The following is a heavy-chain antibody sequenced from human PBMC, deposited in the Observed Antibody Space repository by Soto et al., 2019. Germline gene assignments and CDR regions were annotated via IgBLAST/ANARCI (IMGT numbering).Heavy chain of an antibody. Sequence: GGSLRLSCAASGFTFSSYAMSWVRQAPGKGLEWVSAISGSGGSTYYADSVKGRFTISRDNSKNTLYLQMNSLRAEDTAVYYCAKRLHLGELSLYVDYWGQGTLVTVSS. CDR3: AKRLHLGELSLYVDY. V-gene: IGHV3-23*01. CDR1: GFTFSSYA. D-gene: IGHD3-16*02. CDR2: ISGSGGST. J-gene: IGHJ4*02.